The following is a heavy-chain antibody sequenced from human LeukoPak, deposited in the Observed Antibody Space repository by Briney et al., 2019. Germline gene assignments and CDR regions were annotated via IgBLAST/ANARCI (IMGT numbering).Heavy chain of an antibody. Sequence: GGSLRLSCAASGFTFSSYGMHWVRQAPGKGLEWVAVISYDGSNKYYADSVKGRFTISRDNSKNTLYLQMNSLRAEDTAVYYCAKPYYYGSGSYVYFDYWGQGTLVTVSS. CDR1: GFTFSSYG. D-gene: IGHD3-10*01. CDR3: AKPYYYGSGSYVYFDY. J-gene: IGHJ4*02. V-gene: IGHV3-30*18. CDR2: ISYDGSNK.